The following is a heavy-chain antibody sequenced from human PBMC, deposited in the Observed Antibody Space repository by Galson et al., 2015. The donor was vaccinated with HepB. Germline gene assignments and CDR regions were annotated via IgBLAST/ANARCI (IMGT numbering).Heavy chain of an antibody. CDR3: ARDGGEFPRYYYGMDV. Sequence: SLRLSCAASGFTVSSNYMSWVRQAPGKGLEWVSVIYSGGSTYYADSVKGRFTISRDNSKNTLYLQMNSLRAEDTAVYYCARDGGEFPRYYYGMDVWGQGTTVTVSS. V-gene: IGHV3-53*01. J-gene: IGHJ6*02. CDR1: GFTVSSNY. CDR2: IYSGGST. D-gene: IGHD3-10*01.